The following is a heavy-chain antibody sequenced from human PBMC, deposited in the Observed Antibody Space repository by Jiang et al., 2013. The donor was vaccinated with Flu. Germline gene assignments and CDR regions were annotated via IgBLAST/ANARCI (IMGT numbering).Heavy chain of an antibody. D-gene: IGHD3-3*01. Sequence: IYYMGGTYYNPSLKSRVTISVDTSKNQFSLKLSSVTATDTAVYYCARQPVDFWSGYGRATGFDPWGQGTLVTVSS. J-gene: IGHJ5*02. V-gene: IGHV4-39*01. CDR2: IYYMGGT. CDR3: ARQPVDFWSGYGRATGFDP.